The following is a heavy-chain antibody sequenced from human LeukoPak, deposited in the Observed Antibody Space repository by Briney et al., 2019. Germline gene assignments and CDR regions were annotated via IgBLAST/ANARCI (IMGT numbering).Heavy chain of an antibody. CDR2: INPNSGGT. Sequence: ASVKVSCKASGFTFTGYYMHWVRQAPGQGLEWMGWINPNSGGTNYAQKFQGRVTMTRDRSISTAYMEVRRLRYDDTAVYYCAREGRDRSGYQAGWFDPWGQGTLVTVSS. CDR3: AREGRDRSGYQAGWFDP. V-gene: IGHV1-2*02. J-gene: IGHJ5*02. D-gene: IGHD3-22*01. CDR1: GFTFTGYY.